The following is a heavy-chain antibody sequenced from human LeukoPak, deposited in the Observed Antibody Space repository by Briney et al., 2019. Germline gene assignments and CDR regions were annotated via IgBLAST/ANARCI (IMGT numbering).Heavy chain of an antibody. J-gene: IGHJ4*02. V-gene: IGHV1-2*02. CDR2: INPNSGGT. CDR3: ARDFRPNYYDSSGYYYPLDY. CDR1: GYTFTGYY. D-gene: IGHD3-22*01. Sequence: ASVKVSCKASGYTFTGYYMHWVRQAPGQGLEWMGWINPNSGGTNYAQKFQGRVTMTTDTSTSTAYMELRSLRSDDTAVYYCARDFRPNYYDSSGYYYPLDYWGQGTLVTVSS.